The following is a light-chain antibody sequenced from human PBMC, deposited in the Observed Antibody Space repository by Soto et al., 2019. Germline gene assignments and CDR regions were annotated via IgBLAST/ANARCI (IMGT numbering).Light chain of an antibody. V-gene: IGLV1-51*01. CDR1: NPNIGSNT. CDR2: DNN. Sequence: QSVLTQPPSASGTPGQTVAISCSGSNPNIGSNTVNWYQQFPGTAPKLLIYDNNKRPSGIPDRFSGSKSGTSATLGITGLQTGDEADYYCGTWDSSLSAYVFGTGTKVTVL. J-gene: IGLJ1*01. CDR3: GTWDSSLSAYV.